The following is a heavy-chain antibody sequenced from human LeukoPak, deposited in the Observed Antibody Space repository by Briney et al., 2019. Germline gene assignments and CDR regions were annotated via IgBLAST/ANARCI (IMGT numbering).Heavy chain of an antibody. V-gene: IGHV1-18*01. CDR2: ISAYNGNT. CDR3: ARAGRITIFGVVTNDAFDI. Sequence: ASVKVSCKASGYTFTSYGISWVRQAPGQGLEWMGWISAYNGNTNYAQKLQGRATMTTDTSTSTAYMELRSLRSDDTAVYYCARAGRITIFGVVTNDAFDIWGQGTMVTVSS. CDR1: GYTFTSYG. J-gene: IGHJ3*02. D-gene: IGHD3-3*01.